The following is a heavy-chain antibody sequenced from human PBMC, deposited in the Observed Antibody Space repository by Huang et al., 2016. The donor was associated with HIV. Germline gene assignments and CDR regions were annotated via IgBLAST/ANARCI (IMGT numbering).Heavy chain of an antibody. D-gene: IGHD2-21*01. V-gene: IGHV1-8*01. CDR2: MNPKSGNT. J-gene: IGHJ5*02. CDR1: GYTFTSYD. Sequence: QVQLVQSGAEVKKPGASVKVSCKAAGYTFTSYDINWVRQATGPGLEWRGRMNPKSGNTGYAQKFKGRVTMTRDTSTSTAYLDLSSLRSEDTAVYFCARGRLWYPRLIHWLDPWGQGTLVTVSS. CDR3: ARGRLWYPRLIHWLDP.